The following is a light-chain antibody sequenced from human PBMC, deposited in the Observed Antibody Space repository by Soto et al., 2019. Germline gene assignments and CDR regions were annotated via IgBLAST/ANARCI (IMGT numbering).Light chain of an antibody. CDR3: QQYGSSPPYT. V-gene: IGKV3-20*01. J-gene: IGKJ2*01. CDR1: QSVSSSY. Sequence: EIVLTQSPGTLSLSPGERATLSCRASQSVSSSYLAWSQQKPAQAPRLLIYGASTRATGIPDRFSGSGSGTDFTLTISRLEPEDFAVYYCQQYGSSPPYTFGQGTKLEIK. CDR2: GAS.